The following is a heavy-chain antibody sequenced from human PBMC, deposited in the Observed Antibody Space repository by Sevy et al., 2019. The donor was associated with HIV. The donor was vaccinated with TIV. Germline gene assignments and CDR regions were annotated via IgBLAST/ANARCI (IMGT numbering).Heavy chain of an antibody. J-gene: IGHJ4*02. V-gene: IGHV1-18*01. D-gene: IGHD3-10*01. CDR3: AGDRGAITMVRGVIIRPSYFDY. CDR1: GYTFTSYG. Sequence: ASVKVSCKASGYTFTSYGISWVRQAPGQGLEWMGWISAYNGNTNYAQKLQGRVTMTTDTSTSTAYMELRSLRSDDTGVYYCAGDRGAITMVRGVIIRPSYFDYWGQGTLVTVSS. CDR2: ISAYNGNT.